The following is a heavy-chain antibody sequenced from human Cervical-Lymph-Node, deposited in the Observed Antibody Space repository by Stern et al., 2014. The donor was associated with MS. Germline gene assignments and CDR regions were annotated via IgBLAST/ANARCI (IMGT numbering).Heavy chain of an antibody. CDR1: GGSISSGGYY. CDR2: IYYSGNT. D-gene: IGHD5-24*01. V-gene: IGHV4-31*03. Sequence: QVQLQESGPGLVKPSQTLSLTCTVSGGSISSGGYYWSWLRQHPGQGLEWIGYIYYSGNTYYNPSLKSRVTISVDTSENQFSLKLSSVTAADTALYYCARARDRVREIFDYWGQGTLVTVSS. CDR3: ARARDRVREIFDY. J-gene: IGHJ4*02.